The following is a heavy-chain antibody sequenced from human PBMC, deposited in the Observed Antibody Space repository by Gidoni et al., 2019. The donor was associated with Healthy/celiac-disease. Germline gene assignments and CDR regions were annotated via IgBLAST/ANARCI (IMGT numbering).Heavy chain of an antibody. J-gene: IGHJ4*02. CDR2: IIPIFGTA. CDR1: GGTFSSYA. D-gene: IGHD6-19*01. V-gene: IGHV1-69*01. CDR3: ARAPVAGILQFDY. Sequence: QVQLVQSGAAVKKPGSSVKVSCKASGGTFSSYAISWVRQAPRQGLEWMGGIIPIFGTANYAQKFQGRVTITADESTSTAYMELSSLRSEDTAVYYCARAPVAGILQFDYWGQGTLVTVSS.